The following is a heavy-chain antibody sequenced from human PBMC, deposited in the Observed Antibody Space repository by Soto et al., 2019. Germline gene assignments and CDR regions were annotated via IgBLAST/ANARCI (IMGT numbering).Heavy chain of an antibody. D-gene: IGHD3-3*01. CDR1: GYTFTSYY. CDR3: ARSNPSPVLRFLVPPRATLTNYGMDV. Sequence: GASVKVSCKASGYTFTSYYMNWVRQAPGQGLEWMGWINPNSGGTNYAQKFQGWVTMTRDTSISTAYMELSRLRSDDTAVYYCARSNPSPVLRFLVPPRATLTNYGMDVWGQGTTVTVSS. CDR2: INPNSGGT. J-gene: IGHJ6*02. V-gene: IGHV1-2*04.